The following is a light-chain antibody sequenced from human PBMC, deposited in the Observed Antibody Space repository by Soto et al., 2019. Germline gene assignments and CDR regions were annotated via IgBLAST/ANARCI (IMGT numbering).Light chain of an antibody. Sequence: QSALTQPPSASGSPGQSVTISCTGTSSDVGGYNYVSWYQQHPGKAPKLIIYEVNKRPSGVPDRFSGSKSGNTASLAVSGLQAEDEADYYCSSYAGSNNYVFGTGNKVTVL. CDR2: EVN. J-gene: IGLJ1*01. CDR1: SSDVGGYNY. V-gene: IGLV2-8*01. CDR3: SSYAGSNNYV.